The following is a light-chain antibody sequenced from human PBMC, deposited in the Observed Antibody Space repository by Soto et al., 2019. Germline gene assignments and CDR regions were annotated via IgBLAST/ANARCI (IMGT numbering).Light chain of an antibody. CDR1: QSVLYSSNNKNY. J-gene: IGKJ2*01. V-gene: IGKV4-1*01. CDR3: QQYYSTPNT. CDR2: WAS. Sequence: DIVMTQSPDSLAVSLGERATINCKSSQSVLYSSNNKNYLAWYQQKPGQPPKLLLYWASTRESGVPDRFSGSGSGTDFTLTISSLQAEDVAVYYCQQYYSTPNTFGQGTKLEI.